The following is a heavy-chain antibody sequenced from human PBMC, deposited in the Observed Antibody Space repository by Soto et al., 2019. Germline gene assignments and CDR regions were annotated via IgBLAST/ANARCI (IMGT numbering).Heavy chain of an antibody. D-gene: IGHD3-22*01. J-gene: IGHJ4*02. V-gene: IGHV3-11*04. Sequence: GGSLRLSCAASGFTFSDYYMNWVRQAQGKGLEWVSYISSSGSTIYYADSVKGRFTISRDNAKNSLYLQMDSLRAEDTAVYYCARGYYYYDSSGYSGYWGQGTLVTVSS. CDR2: ISSSGSTI. CDR3: ARGYYYYDSSGYSGY. CDR1: GFTFSDYY.